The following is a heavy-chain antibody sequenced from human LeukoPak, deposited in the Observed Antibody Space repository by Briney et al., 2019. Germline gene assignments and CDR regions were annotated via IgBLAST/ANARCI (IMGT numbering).Heavy chain of an antibody. CDR1: GFTFSSYA. J-gene: IGHJ4*02. CDR2: ISYDGSNK. V-gene: IGHV3-30-3*01. Sequence: GGSLRLSCAASGFTFSSYAMHWVRQAPGKGLEWVAVISYDGSNKYYADPVKGRFTISRDNSKNTLYLQMNSLRAEDTAVYYCATQYCGGDCPPHDYWGQGTLVTVSS. CDR3: ATQYCGGDCPPHDY. D-gene: IGHD2-21*02.